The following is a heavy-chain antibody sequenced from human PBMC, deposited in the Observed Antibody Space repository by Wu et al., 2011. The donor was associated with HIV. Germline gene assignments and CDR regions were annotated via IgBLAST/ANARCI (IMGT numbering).Heavy chain of an antibody. CDR3: ASQPDTTMTGYYYYGMDV. CDR2: IIPVYGTA. J-gene: IGHJ6*02. V-gene: IGHV1-69*14. D-gene: IGHD1-14*01. CDR1: GGTLSSYE. Sequence: QVQLVQSGAEVKKPGSSVKVSCKASGGTLSSYEISWVRQAPGQGLEWIGRIIPVYGTANYAQKFQGRVTISADKFTSTTSMDLSSLRSEDTAVYYCASQPDTTMTGYYYYGMDVWGQGTKVTVSS.